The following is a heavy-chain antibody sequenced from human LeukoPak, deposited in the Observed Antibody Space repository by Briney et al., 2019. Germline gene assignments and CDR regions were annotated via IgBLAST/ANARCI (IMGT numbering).Heavy chain of an antibody. D-gene: IGHD3-10*01. V-gene: IGHV4-38-2*02. CDR2: IYHSGST. Sequence: PSETLSLTCTVSGYSISSGYYWGWIRQPPGKGLEWIGSIYHSGSTYYNPSLKSRVTISVDTSKNQFSLKLSSVTAADTAVYYCARQTTYYYGSGSYPNGAFDIWGQGTMVTVSS. CDR3: ARQTTYYYGSGSYPNGAFDI. J-gene: IGHJ3*02. CDR1: GYSISSGYY.